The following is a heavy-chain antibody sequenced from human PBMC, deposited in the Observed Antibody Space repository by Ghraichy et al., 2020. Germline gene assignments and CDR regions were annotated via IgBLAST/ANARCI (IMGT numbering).Heavy chain of an antibody. D-gene: IGHD1-26*01. J-gene: IGHJ4*02. CDR1: GYMFADHH. V-gene: IGHV1-2*06. CDR2: INTHSGGT. CDR3: ARLESASFYGADFNY. Sequence: ASVKVSCKTSGYMFADHHIFWLRQAPGQGFEWVGRINTHSGGTYFAKKFQGRVTLTRDMATTTAFMEVTSLTSDDTAVYYCARLESASFYGADFNYWGQGTLVSVTS.